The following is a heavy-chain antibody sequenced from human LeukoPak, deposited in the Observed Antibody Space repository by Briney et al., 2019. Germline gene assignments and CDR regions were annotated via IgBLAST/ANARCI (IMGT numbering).Heavy chain of an antibody. J-gene: IGHJ4*02. CDR2: ISYDGSNK. CDR3: ARDSYYDILTGYSPFDY. D-gene: IGHD3-9*01. CDR1: GFTFSSYA. V-gene: IGHV3-30*04. Sequence: PGGSLRLSCAASGFTFSSYAMHWVRQAPGKGLEWVAVISYDGSNKYYADSVKGRFTISRDNSKNTLYLKMNSLRAEDTAVYYCARDSYYDILTGYSPFDYWGQGTLVTVSS.